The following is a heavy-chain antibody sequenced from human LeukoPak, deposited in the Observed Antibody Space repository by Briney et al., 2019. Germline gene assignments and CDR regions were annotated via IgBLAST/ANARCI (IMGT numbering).Heavy chain of an antibody. V-gene: IGHV7-4-1*02. CDR2: INTNTGNP. J-gene: IGHJ3*02. Sequence: GASVKVSRKASGYTFTSYAMNWVRQAPGQGLEWMGWINTNTGNPTYAQGSTGRFVFSLDTSVSTAYLQISSLKAEDTAVYYCASPGLGSVTAFDIWGQGTMVTVSS. CDR3: ASPGLGSVTAFDI. CDR1: GYTFTSYA. D-gene: IGHD5-12*01.